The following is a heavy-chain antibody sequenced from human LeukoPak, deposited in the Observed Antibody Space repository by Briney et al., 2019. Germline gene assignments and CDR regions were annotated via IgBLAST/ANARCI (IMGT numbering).Heavy chain of an antibody. V-gene: IGHV3-21*01. D-gene: IGHD2-21*02. CDR3: AREEAYCGGDCYSGY. CDR2: ISSSSSYT. Sequence: GGSLRLSCAASGFTFSSYSMNWVRQAPGKGLEWVSSISSSSSYTYYADSVKGRFTISRDNAKNSLYLQMNSLRAEDTAVYYCAREEAYCGGDCYSGYWGQGTLVTVSS. J-gene: IGHJ4*02. CDR1: GFTFSSYS.